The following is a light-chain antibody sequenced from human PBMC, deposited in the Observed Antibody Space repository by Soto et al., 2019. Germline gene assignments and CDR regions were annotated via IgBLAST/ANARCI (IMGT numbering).Light chain of an antibody. CDR3: NSRGGSRPYYV. Sequence: QSALTQPASVSGSPGQSITISCTGTSGDICAYNSVSWYQQYPGRAPKLMIYEVSNRPSGVSARFSASKSGNTASLTISGLQAEDEADYYCNSRGGSRPYYVFGTGTKVTVL. J-gene: IGLJ1*01. CDR1: SGDICAYNS. CDR2: EVS. V-gene: IGLV2-14*01.